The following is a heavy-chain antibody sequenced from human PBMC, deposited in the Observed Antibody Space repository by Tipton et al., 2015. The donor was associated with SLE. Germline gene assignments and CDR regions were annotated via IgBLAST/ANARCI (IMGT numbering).Heavy chain of an antibody. J-gene: IGHJ5*02. CDR1: GGSFSGYY. D-gene: IGHD3-9*01. Sequence: TLSLTCAVYGGSFSGYYWSWIRQPPGKGLERIGEINHSGSTNYNPSLKSRVTISVDTSKNQFSLKLRSVTAADTAVYYCARGYLGWFDPWGQGTLVTVSS. CDR2: INHSGST. CDR3: ARGYLGWFDP. V-gene: IGHV4-34*01.